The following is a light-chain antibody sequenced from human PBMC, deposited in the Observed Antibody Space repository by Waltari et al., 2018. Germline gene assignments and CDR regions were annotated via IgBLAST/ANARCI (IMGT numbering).Light chain of an antibody. CDR3: QQYSSPPNS. V-gene: IGKV3-20*01. CDR1: QSVTSTY. Sequence: EIVLTQSPGTLSLSPGERATLSCRASQSVTSTYLAWYQQKPGQAPRLLIYDVSSRATGTPDRFSGSGSGTDFTLTISRLEPEDFAVYFCQQYSSPPNSFGQGTKLEIK. CDR2: DVS. J-gene: IGKJ2*03.